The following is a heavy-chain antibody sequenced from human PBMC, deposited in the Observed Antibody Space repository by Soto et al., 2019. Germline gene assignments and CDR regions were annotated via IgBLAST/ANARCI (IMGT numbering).Heavy chain of an antibody. CDR2: IYYSGST. Sequence: ASETLSLTCTVSGGSISSGGYYWSWIRQHPGKGLEWIGYIYYSGSTYYNPSLKSRVTISVDTSKNQFSLKLSSVTAADTAVYYCARVGITMVRGTNPDNDYWGQGTLVTVSS. V-gene: IGHV4-31*03. CDR1: GGSISSGGYY. CDR3: ARVGITMVRGTNPDNDY. D-gene: IGHD3-10*01. J-gene: IGHJ4*02.